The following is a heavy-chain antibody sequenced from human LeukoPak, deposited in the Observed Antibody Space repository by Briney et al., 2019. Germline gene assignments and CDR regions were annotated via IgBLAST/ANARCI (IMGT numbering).Heavy chain of an antibody. CDR3: ARDKMTGDSYFDY. J-gene: IGHJ4*02. V-gene: IGHV3-7*01. CDR2: IKQDGSEK. D-gene: IGHD7-27*01. Sequence: GGSLRLSCAASGFTFSSYWVSWVRQAPGKGLEWVAHIKQDGSEKNYVDSVKGRFTISRDNAKNSLLLQMDGLRAEDAAVYYCARDKMTGDSYFDYWGQGTLVTVSS. CDR1: GFTFSSYW.